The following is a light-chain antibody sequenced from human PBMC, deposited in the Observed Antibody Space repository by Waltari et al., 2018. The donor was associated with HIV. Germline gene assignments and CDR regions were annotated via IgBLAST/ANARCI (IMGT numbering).Light chain of an antibody. CDR1: QNISSY. CDR2: AAS. CDR3: QQSHSTPLT. V-gene: IGKV1-39*01. J-gene: IGKJ4*01. Sequence: DIQMTQSPSSLSASVGDRVTITCRASQNISSYLNWYQQKPGKAPNLLIYAASSLQSGVPSRFSGSRSGTDFTLTISSLQPEDFATYYCQQSHSTPLTFGGGTKVELE.